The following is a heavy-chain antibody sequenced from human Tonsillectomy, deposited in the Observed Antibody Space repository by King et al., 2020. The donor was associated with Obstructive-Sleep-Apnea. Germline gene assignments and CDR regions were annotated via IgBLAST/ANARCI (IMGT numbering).Heavy chain of an antibody. CDR3: ARHRGVEDYGDYGDYFDY. D-gene: IGHD4-17*01. Sequence: QLQESGPGLVKPSETLSLTCTVSGGSISNYYWSWIRQPPGKGLEWIGYMYYSGNTNFNPSLTGRVTISADTSKIQFSLRLSSVTAAVTAVYYCARHRGVEDYGDYGDYFDYWGQGTLVTVSS. CDR2: MYYSGNT. CDR1: GGSISNYY. J-gene: IGHJ4*02. V-gene: IGHV4-59*08.